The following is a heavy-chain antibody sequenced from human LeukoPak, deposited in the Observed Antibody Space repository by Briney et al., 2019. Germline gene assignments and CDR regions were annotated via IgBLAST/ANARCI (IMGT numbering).Heavy chain of an antibody. J-gene: IGHJ4*02. D-gene: IGHD2-2*01. CDR1: GFSISLYS. CDR2: ISSSSIYI. V-gene: IGHV3-21*01. CDR3: AAYCSSTNCYGSDD. Sequence: GGSLRLSCVASGFSISLYSMNWVRQAPGQGLEWVSFISSSSIYIDYVDSVKGRFTISRDNAKNSLYLQMNSLGVDDTAVYFCAAYCSSTNCYGSDDWGQGTLVTVSS.